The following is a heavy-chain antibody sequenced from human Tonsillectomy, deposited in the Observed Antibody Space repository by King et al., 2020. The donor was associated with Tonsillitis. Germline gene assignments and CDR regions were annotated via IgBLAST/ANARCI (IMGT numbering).Heavy chain of an antibody. D-gene: IGHD5-24*01. CDR3: ARASPLGYIYGYLPFDYYYMDV. J-gene: IGHJ6*03. CDR1: GASISSGNYY. CDR2: LYTRGST. V-gene: IGHV4-61*02. Sequence: VQLQESGPGLVKPSQTLSLTCSVSGASISSGNYYWSWVRQPAGKGLEYIGRLYTRGSTNYNPSLKSRVTISVDTSKNQFSLRLSSVTAADTAVYYCARASPLGYIYGYLPFDYYYMDVWGKGTTVAVSS.